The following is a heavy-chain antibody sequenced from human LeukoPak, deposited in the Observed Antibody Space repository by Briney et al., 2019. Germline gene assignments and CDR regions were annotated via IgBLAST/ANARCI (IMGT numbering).Heavy chain of an antibody. D-gene: IGHD2-2*01. V-gene: IGHV3-30*18. CDR1: GFTFSSYG. CDR2: ISYDGSNK. Sequence: GGSLRLSCAASGFTFSSYGMHWVRQAPGKGLEWVAVISYDGSNKYYADSVKGRFTISRDNSKNTLYLQMNSLRAEDTAVYYCAKDRDDIVVVPAAIESSLGMDVWGQGTTVTVSS. J-gene: IGHJ6*02. CDR3: AKDRDDIVVVPAAIESSLGMDV.